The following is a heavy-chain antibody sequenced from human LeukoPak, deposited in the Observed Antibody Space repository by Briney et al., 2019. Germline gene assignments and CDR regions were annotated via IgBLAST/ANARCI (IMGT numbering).Heavy chain of an antibody. CDR1: GFTFTSHS. CDR3: ARDWRNKYSNSWSRGEWYFDL. D-gene: IGHD6-13*01. Sequence: GVSLRLSCVASGFTFTSHSLNWLRQAPGKGLEWVSSISSNSDYILYAESVKGRFSISRDNARNSVYLQMNSLTAEDTALYYCARDWRNKYSNSWSRGEWYFDLWGRGTLVSVSS. V-gene: IGHV3-21*01. J-gene: IGHJ2*01. CDR2: ISSNSDYI.